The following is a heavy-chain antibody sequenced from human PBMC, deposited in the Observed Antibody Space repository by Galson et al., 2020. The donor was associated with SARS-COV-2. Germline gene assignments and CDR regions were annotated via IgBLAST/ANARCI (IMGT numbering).Heavy chain of an antibody. V-gene: IGHV3-21*01. CDR3: ARMSSDFWNDYYSSDFEY. CDR2: ISSSGSYR. Sequence: GGSLRLSCAASGFTISSNSMNWVRQTPGKGLEWVSSISSSGSYRDYADSVKGRFTISRDNAKNSLYLQMNSLGVEDTAVYYCARMSSDFWNDYYSSDFEYWGQGTLVTVSS. D-gene: IGHD3-3*01. CDR1: GFTISSNS. J-gene: IGHJ4*02.